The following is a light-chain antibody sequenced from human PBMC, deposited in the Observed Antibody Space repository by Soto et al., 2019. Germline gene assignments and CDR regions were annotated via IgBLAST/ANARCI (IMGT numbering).Light chain of an antibody. CDR2: GAF. CDR3: QQYNNSPRT. V-gene: IGKV3-20*01. Sequence: ELVWTQSPGTLSLSPGERATLSGRGSQSVSSSYLAWYQQKPGQAPRLHIYGAFIRAPGFPVRFRGTVSGSEFTLTISSLQSDDFAVYYCQQYNNSPRTCGQGTKGDIK. J-gene: IGKJ1*01. CDR1: QSVSSSY.